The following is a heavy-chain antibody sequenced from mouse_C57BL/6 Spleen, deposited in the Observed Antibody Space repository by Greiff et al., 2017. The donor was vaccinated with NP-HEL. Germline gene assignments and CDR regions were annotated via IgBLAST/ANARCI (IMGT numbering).Heavy chain of an antibody. J-gene: IGHJ4*01. Sequence: EVKLEESGPELVKPGASVKISCKASGYSFTGYYMNWVKQSPEKSLEWIGEINPSTGGTTYNQKFKAKATLTVDKSSSTAYMQLKSLTSEDSAVYYCARTGYDYDENYYAMDYWGQGTSVTVSS. CDR2: INPSTGGT. D-gene: IGHD2-4*01. V-gene: IGHV1-42*01. CDR3: ARTGYDYDENYYAMDY. CDR1: GYSFTGYY.